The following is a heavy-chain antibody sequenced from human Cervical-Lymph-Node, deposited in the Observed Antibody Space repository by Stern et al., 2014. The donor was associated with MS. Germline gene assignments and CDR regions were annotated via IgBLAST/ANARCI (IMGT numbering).Heavy chain of an antibody. CDR3: GRGDAGDY. D-gene: IGHD2-21*02. V-gene: IGHV3-11*01. J-gene: IGHJ4*02. CDR2: ISGSGGAK. Sequence: VQLVESGGDLVKPGGSLRLSCVASGFSFSDYDMSWIRQAPGKGLEWVSYISGSGGAKYYADSVQGRFTISRDNDKNSLFLQMNSLRAEDTAVYYCGRGDAGDYWGQGTLVTVAS. CDR1: GFSFSDYD.